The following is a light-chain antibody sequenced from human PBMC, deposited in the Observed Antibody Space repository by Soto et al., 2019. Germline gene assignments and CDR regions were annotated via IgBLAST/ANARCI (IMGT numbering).Light chain of an antibody. Sequence: QSALTQPPSASGSPGQSVTISCTGTTSDVGAYDYVSWYQHHPGKAPKLMIYEVNKRPSGIPARLSGSKSGNTASLTVSGLQSEDEADYYCSSYAGRNTEALGGGTKLTVL. J-gene: IGLJ2*01. CDR1: TSDVGAYDY. V-gene: IGLV2-8*01. CDR3: SSYAGRNTEA. CDR2: EVN.